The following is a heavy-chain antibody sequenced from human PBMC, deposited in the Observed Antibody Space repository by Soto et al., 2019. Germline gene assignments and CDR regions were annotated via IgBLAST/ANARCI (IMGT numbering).Heavy chain of an antibody. V-gene: IGHV4-59*01. J-gene: IGHJ4*02. CDR1: GGSISSYY. Sequence: SETLSLTCTVSGGSISSYYWSWIRQPPGKGLEWIGYIYYSGSTNYNPSLKSRVTMSVDTSKNQFSLKLSSVTAADTAVYYCARSPSGYSSTFDYWGQGTLVTVSS. CDR3: ARSPSGYSSTFDY. CDR2: IYYSGST. D-gene: IGHD5-18*01.